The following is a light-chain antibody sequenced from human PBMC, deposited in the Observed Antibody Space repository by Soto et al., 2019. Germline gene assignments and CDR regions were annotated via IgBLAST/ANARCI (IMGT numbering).Light chain of an antibody. J-gene: IGLJ1*01. Sequence: ALTQPASVSGSPGQSITISCTGSTSDVGSYDYVTWFQQYPGKAPKVMIYEVTNRPSGVSHRFSGSKSGNTASLTISGLQAEDEADYFCSSYTSTSVFYVFGTGTKLTVL. V-gene: IGLV2-14*01. CDR1: TSDVGSYDY. CDR2: EVT. CDR3: SSYTSTSVFYV.